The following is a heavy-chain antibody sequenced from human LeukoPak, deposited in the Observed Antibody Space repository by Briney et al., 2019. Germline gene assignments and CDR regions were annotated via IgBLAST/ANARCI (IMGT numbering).Heavy chain of an antibody. J-gene: IGHJ4*02. V-gene: IGHV1-46*01. Sequence: ASVKVSCKASGYTFTSYYMHWVRQAPGQGLEWMGIINPSGGSTSYAQKFQGRVTMTRDTSISTAYMELSRLRSDDTAVYYCASTYSSSWAFDYWGQGTLVTVSS. CDR1: GYTFTSYY. D-gene: IGHD6-13*01. CDR3: ASTYSSSWAFDY. CDR2: INPSGGST.